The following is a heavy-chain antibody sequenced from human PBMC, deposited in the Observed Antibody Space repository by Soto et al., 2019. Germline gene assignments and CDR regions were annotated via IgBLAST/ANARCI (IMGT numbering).Heavy chain of an antibody. CDR1: GYTFTSYG. CDR3: ASGVLRYFDWLFGWSDYGMDV. V-gene: IGHV1-18*01. Sequence: ASVKVSCKASGYTFTSYGISWVRQAPGQGLEWMGWTSAYNGNTNYAQKLQGRVTMTTDTSTSTAYMELRSLRSDDTAVYYCASGVLRYFDWLFGWSDYGMDVWGQGTTVTVSS. D-gene: IGHD3-9*01. CDR2: TSAYNGNT. J-gene: IGHJ6*02.